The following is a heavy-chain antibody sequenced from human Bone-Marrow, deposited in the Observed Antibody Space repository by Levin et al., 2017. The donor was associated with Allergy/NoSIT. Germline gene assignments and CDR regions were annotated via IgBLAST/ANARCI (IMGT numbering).Heavy chain of an antibody. J-gene: IGHJ3*01. V-gene: IGHV3-23*01. CDR2: IGGAGRRT. Sequence: GESLKISCVGTGFKFDIYAVSWVRQIPGKGLEWVSAIGGAGRRTFYEDSVKGRFTISRDNSKNTIYLQMNSLRAEDTAVYYCARDGFCNASKCHTCAFDVWGQGTMVTVSS. D-gene: IGHD2-2*03. CDR1: GFKFDIYA. CDR3: ARDGFCNASKCHTCAFDV.